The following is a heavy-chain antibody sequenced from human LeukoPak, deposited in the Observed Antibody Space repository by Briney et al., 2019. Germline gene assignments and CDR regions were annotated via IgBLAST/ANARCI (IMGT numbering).Heavy chain of an antibody. V-gene: IGHV2-70*11. Sequence: SGPALVKPTQTRRLTCTLSGFSVRTSGMCVSWIRQPPGKALEWLARIGWDDDKYYSTSLKTGLTISKDSSKNQVVLTMTNMDPVDTATYYCARMPYYYDSSGSDPRYYYYGMDVWGQGTTVTVSS. J-gene: IGHJ6*02. D-gene: IGHD3-22*01. CDR2: IGWDDDK. CDR3: ARMPYYYDSSGSDPRYYYYGMDV. CDR1: GFSVRTSGMC.